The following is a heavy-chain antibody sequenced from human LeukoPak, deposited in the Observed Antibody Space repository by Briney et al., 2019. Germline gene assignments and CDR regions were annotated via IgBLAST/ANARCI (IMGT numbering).Heavy chain of an antibody. V-gene: IGHV3-33*01. J-gene: IGHJ4*02. CDR2: IWYDGSKK. D-gene: IGHD5-12*01. CDR1: GFTFSIYV. CDR3: AREAYVLSGYDYFRGFDY. Sequence: VGSLRLSCAAVGFTFSIYVVHWVRQAPGEGRGWVAVIWYDGSKKYYADSVKGRFTISRDNSKNTLYLQMNSLRAEDTAVYYCAREAYVLSGYDYFRGFDYWGQGTLVTVSS.